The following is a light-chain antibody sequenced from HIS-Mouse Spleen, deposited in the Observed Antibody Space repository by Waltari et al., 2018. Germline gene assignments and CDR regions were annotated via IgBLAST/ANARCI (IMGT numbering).Light chain of an antibody. Sequence: SYELTQPPSGSVSPGQTARITCSGAALPQKSAXWDQQKSGQAPVLVIYEDSKRPSGIPERFSGSSSGTMATLTISGAQVEEEADYYCYSTDSSGNHRVFGGGTKLTVL. V-gene: IGLV3-10*01. CDR1: ALPQKS. CDR3: YSTDSSGNHRV. J-gene: IGLJ2*01. CDR2: EDS.